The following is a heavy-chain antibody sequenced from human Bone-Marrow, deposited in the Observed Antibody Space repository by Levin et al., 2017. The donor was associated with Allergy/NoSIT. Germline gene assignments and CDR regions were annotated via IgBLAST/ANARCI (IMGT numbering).Heavy chain of an antibody. CDR2: INEEGSEN. V-gene: IGHV3-7*01. Sequence: PGGSLRLSYAASGFAFSSSWMDWVRQAPGKGLEWVANINEEGSENHYVDSVKGRFTVFRDNAKNSLYLQMNSLRAEDAAVYYCSRSLNYWGQGILVTVSS. CDR1: GFAFSSSW. J-gene: IGHJ4*02. CDR3: SRSLNY.